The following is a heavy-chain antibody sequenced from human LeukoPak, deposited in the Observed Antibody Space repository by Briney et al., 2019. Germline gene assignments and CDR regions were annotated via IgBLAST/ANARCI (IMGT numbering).Heavy chain of an antibody. D-gene: IGHD6-13*01. Sequence: GASVKVSCKASGYTFTSYGISWVRQAPGQGLEWMGWITVYNGNAHYAQNLQGRVTMTTDTSTNTAYMELRSLRSGDTAVYFCARGGDSSSWYFSSSSYFDYWGQGTLVTVSS. J-gene: IGHJ4*02. CDR1: GYTFTSYG. V-gene: IGHV1-18*01. CDR3: ARGGDSSSWYFSSSSYFDY. CDR2: ITVYNGNA.